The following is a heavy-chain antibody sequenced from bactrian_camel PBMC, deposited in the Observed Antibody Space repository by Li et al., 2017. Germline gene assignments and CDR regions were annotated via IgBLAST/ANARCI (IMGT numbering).Heavy chain of an antibody. Sequence: HVQLVESGGGSVQAGGSLRLSCAASGYAYSSYCMGWFRQAPGKEREGVATIETDGTTSYTDSVKGQFTISKDNVKNTLYLQMNSLKPEDTAMYYCAADPCFGYHPISGFAYWGQGTQVTVS. V-gene: IGHV3S26*01. D-gene: IGHD3*01. CDR3: AADPCFGYHPISGFAY. CDR2: IETDGTT. J-gene: IGHJ6*01. CDR1: GYAYSSYC.